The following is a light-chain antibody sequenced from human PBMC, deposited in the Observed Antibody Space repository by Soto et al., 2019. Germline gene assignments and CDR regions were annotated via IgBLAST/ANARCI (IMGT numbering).Light chain of an antibody. CDR2: DAS. CDR3: LQANTFPIT. J-gene: IGKJ5*01. CDR1: QDISNY. Sequence: IQMTQSPSSLSASVGDRVTITCQASQDISNYLNWYQQKPGKAPKLLISDASRLETGVPSRFSGSGSGTYFTLTISSLQPEDFATYYCLQANTFPITFGQGTRLEIK. V-gene: IGKV1-33*01.